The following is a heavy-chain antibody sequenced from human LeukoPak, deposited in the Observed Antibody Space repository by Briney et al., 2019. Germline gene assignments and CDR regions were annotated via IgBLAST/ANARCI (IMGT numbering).Heavy chain of an antibody. J-gene: IGHJ5*02. Sequence: GGSLRLSCAASGFTFSDYYMSWIRQAPGKGLEWVSYISSSGSTIYYADSVKGRFTISRDNAKNSLYLQMNGLRAEDTAVYYCAKRVVAAASWFDPWGQGTLVTVSS. CDR2: ISSSGSTI. D-gene: IGHD2-15*01. CDR1: GFTFSDYY. CDR3: AKRVVAAASWFDP. V-gene: IGHV3-11*04.